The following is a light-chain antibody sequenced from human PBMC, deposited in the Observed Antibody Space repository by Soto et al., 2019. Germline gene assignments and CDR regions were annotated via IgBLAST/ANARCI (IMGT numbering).Light chain of an antibody. V-gene: IGLV1-44*01. CDR2: SND. Sequence: QSALTQPPSASGTPGQRVTVSCSGSSSNIASNTVNWYQQLPGTAPELLIYSNDQRPSGVPDRFSASKSGTSASLAISGLQSEDEADYYCASWDDSLNGHVFGTGTKVTVL. CDR3: ASWDDSLNGHV. J-gene: IGLJ1*01. CDR1: SSNIASNT.